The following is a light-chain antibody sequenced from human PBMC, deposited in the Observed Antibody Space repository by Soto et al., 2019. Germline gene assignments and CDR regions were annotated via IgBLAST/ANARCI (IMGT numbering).Light chain of an antibody. J-gene: IGKJ1*01. CDR1: QSVSGH. Sequence: EIVLTQSPATLSLSPGERATLSCRASQSVSGHLAWYQQKPGQAPRLLIYDASNRATGIPDRFSGSGSGTDFTLTISRLEPEDFAVYYCQQYGSSGTFSQGTKVEIK. CDR2: DAS. CDR3: QQYGSSGT. V-gene: IGKV3-20*01.